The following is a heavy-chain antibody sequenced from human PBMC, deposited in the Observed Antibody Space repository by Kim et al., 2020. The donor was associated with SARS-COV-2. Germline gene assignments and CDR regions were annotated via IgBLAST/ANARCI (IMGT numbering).Heavy chain of an antibody. V-gene: IGHV4-39*01. CDR2: IYYSGST. CDR3: ARGGIGRNWFDP. J-gene: IGHJ5*02. Sequence: SETLSLTCTVSGGSISSSSYYWGWIRQPPGKGLEWIGSIYYSGSTYYNPSLKSRVTISVDTSKNQFSLKLSSVTAADTAVYYCARGGIGRNWFDPWGQGTLVTVSS. CDR1: GGSISSSSYY.